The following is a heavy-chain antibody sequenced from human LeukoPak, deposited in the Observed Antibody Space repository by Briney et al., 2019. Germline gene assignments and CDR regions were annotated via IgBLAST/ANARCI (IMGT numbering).Heavy chain of an antibody. D-gene: IGHD2-8*01. Sequence: GGSLRLSCAASGFSFSSYSINWVRQAPGKGLEWVSHISLSGSPIYYADSVEGRFTVSRDNANNLVYLQMNSLRADDTAVYYCARELGSNVAVNYWGQGTLVTVSS. V-gene: IGHV3-48*04. CDR1: GFSFSSYS. CDR2: ISLSGSPI. CDR3: ARELGSNVAVNY. J-gene: IGHJ4*02.